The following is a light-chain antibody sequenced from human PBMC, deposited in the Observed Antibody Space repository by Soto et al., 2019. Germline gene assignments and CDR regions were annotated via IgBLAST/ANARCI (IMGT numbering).Light chain of an antibody. CDR2: WGS. J-gene: IGKJ2*01. Sequence: DIVMTQSPLSLPVTPGEPASISCRSSQSLLHSNGYNYLDWYLQKPGQSPQLLIYWGSNRASGVPDRFSGSGSGTYFTLKISRVEADDVGVYYCLQALQTPPYTFGQGTKLKIK. CDR3: LQALQTPPYT. V-gene: IGKV2-28*01. CDR1: QSLLHSNGYNY.